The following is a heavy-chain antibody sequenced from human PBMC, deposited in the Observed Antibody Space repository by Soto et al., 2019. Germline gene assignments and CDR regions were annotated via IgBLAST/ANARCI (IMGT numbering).Heavy chain of an antibody. CDR2: IYHSGST. J-gene: IGHJ5*02. Sequence: SETLSLTCAVSGGSISSGGYSWSWIRQPPGKGPEWIGYIYHSGSTYYNPSLKSRVTISVDRSKNQFSLKLSSVTAADTAVYYCARSGCSGGSCYSSWFDPWGQGTLVTVSS. CDR1: GGSISSGGYS. V-gene: IGHV4-30-2*01. D-gene: IGHD2-15*01. CDR3: ARSGCSGGSCYSSWFDP.